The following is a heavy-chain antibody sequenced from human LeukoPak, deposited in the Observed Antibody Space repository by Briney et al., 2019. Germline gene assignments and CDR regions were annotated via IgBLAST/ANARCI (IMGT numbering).Heavy chain of an antibody. CDR1: GFTFSSYA. D-gene: IGHD5-24*01. CDR3: WRGMTRWLQFRPLDY. J-gene: IGHJ4*02. CDR2: INHGGRT. V-gene: IGHV4-34*01. Sequence: GSLRLSCAASGFTFSSYAMSWVRQAPGKGLEWIGEINHGGRTNYNPSLQSRVSISVDASQNQFSLTMTSVTAADTAGYYCWRGMTRWLQFRPLDYWGQGTLVTVSS.